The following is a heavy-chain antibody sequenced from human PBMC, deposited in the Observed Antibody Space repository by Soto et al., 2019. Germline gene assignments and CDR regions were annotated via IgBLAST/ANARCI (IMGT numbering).Heavy chain of an antibody. CDR2: IYPGDSDT. CDR3: ARRFETTADFDY. Sequence: PGESKKVSCKGSGYRFTNYGSGWVRTLPGKGLEWMGIIYPGDSDTRYSPSFQGQVTISADKSISTAYLQWSSLKASDTAMYYCARRFETTADFDYWGQGTLVTVSS. J-gene: IGHJ4*02. CDR1: GYRFTNYG. D-gene: IGHD4-17*01. V-gene: IGHV5-51*01.